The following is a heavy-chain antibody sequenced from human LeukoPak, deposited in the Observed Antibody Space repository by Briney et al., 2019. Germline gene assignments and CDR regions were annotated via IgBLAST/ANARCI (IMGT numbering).Heavy chain of an antibody. CDR1: GLTVSINY. CDR2: IYSGGNT. J-gene: IGHJ4*02. Sequence: GGSLRLSCAASGLTVSINYMSWVRQAPGKGLEWVSVIYSGGNTYYADSVKGRFTISRDNSKNTVYLQMNSLRAEDTAVYYCARGETSSYDYWGQGTLVTVSS. CDR3: ARGETSSYDY. V-gene: IGHV3-53*01. D-gene: IGHD2-2*01.